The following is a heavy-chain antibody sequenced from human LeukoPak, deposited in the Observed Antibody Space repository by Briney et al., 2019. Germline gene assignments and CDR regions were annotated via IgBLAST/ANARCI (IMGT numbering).Heavy chain of an antibody. CDR3: TYCSGGSCYWPLDY. D-gene: IGHD2-15*01. CDR1: GGTFSSYA. J-gene: IGHJ4*02. V-gene: IGHV1-69*06. Sequence: ASVKVSCKASGGTFSSYAISWVRQAPGQGLEWMGGIIPIFGTANYAQKFQGRVTITADKSTSTAYMELSSLRSEDTAVYYCTYCSGGSCYWPLDYWGQGTLVTVSS. CDR2: IIPIFGTA.